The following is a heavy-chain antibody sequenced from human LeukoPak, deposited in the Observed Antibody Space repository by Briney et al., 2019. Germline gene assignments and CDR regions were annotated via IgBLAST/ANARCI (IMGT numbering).Heavy chain of an antibody. D-gene: IGHD4-23*01. CDR1: GGSISSYY. V-gene: IGHV4-59*01. J-gene: IGHJ2*01. CDR2: IYYSGCA. Sequence: SETLSLTCTVSGGSISSYYGIWIRQPPGKGLEWVGFIYYSGCANYNPFLKRRVTISVDTSKSQFSLKLSSVTAADTAVYYCARDHYGGNSWWYFDLWGRGTLVTVSS. CDR3: ARDHYGGNSWWYFDL.